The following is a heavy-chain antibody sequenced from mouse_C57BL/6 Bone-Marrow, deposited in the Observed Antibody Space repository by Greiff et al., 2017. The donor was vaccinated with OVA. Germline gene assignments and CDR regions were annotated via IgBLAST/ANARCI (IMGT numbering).Heavy chain of an antibody. CDR3: AKPYYYGSSSFAY. Sequence: QVQLQQSGAELARPGASVKMSCKASGYTFTSYTMHWVKQRPGQGLEWIGYINPSSGYTKYNQKFKDKATLTADKSSSTAYMQLSSLTSEDSAVYYGAKPYYYGSSSFAYWGQGTLVTVSA. D-gene: IGHD1-1*01. J-gene: IGHJ3*01. V-gene: IGHV1-4*01. CDR2: INPSSGYT. CDR1: GYTFTSYT.